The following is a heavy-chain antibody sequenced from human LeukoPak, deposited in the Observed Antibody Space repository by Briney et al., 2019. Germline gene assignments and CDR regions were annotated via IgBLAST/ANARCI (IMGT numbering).Heavy chain of an antibody. CDR2: IIPIFGTA. Sequence: SVKVSCKASGGTFSSYAISWVRQAPGQGLERMGRIIPIFGTANYAQKFQGRVTITTDESASTAYMELSSLRSEDTAVYYCARDTLTVVAVTYFDYWGQGTLVTVSS. CDR3: ARDTLTVVAVTYFDY. J-gene: IGHJ4*02. V-gene: IGHV1-69*05. D-gene: IGHD2-15*01. CDR1: GGTFSSYA.